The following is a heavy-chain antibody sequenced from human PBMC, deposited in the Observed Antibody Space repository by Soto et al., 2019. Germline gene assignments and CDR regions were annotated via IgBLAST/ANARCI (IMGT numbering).Heavy chain of an antibody. CDR2: IIPMFGTA. CDR3: ASGIQLWLRRINNGYSG. D-gene: IGHD5-18*01. CDR1: GYTFTSYY. Sequence: SVKVSCKASGYTFTSYYMYWVRQAPGQGLEWMGGIIPMFGTANYAQRFQDRVTITADESTNTVYMELSSLRSEDTAVYFCASGIQLWLRRINNGYSGWGQGTLVTVSS. J-gene: IGHJ4*02. V-gene: IGHV1-69*13.